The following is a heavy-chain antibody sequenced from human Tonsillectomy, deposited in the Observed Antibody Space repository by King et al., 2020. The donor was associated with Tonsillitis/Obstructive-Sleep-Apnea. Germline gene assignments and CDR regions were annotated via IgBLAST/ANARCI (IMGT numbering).Heavy chain of an antibody. Sequence: VQLQQWGAGLLKPSETLSLTCAVYGGSFSNYYWSWIRQPPGKGLEWIGEINHSGSTNYNPSLKSRVTILVDTSKNQFSLKLSSVTAADTAVYYCARVEVGATNLPYFDYWGQGTLVTVSS. D-gene: IGHD1-26*01. CDR1: GGSFSNYY. CDR3: ARVEVGATNLPYFDY. V-gene: IGHV4-34*01. CDR2: INHSGST. J-gene: IGHJ4*02.